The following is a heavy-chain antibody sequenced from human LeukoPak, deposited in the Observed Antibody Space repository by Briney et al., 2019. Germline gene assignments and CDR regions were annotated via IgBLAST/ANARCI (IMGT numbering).Heavy chain of an antibody. J-gene: IGHJ4*02. CDR3: TIFGVVTLFDY. CDR1: GFTFSSYR. Sequence: NAGGSLRLSCAASGFTFSSYRMTWVRQAPGKGLEWVSSISSSSSYIYYADSVKGRFTISRDNAKNSLYLQMNSLRAEDTAVYYCTIFGVVTLFDYWGQGTLVTVSS. CDR2: ISSSSSYI. D-gene: IGHD3-3*01. V-gene: IGHV3-21*01.